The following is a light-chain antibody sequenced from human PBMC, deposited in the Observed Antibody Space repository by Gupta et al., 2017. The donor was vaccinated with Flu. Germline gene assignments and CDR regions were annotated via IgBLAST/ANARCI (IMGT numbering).Light chain of an antibody. CDR2: KAS. Sequence: DIPMTQSPSTLSASAGDRVTITCRASESISTWLAWYQQKPGKAPKLLIYKASSLESGVPSRFSGSGSGTEFTLTISSLQPDDFAAYYCQQLNTYPYNFGQGTKLEIK. V-gene: IGKV1-5*03. J-gene: IGKJ2*01. CDR3: QQLNTYPYN. CDR1: ESISTW.